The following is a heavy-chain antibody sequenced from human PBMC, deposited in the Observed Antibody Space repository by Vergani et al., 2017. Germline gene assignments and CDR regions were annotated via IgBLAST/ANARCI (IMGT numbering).Heavy chain of an antibody. Sequence: EVQLVESGGGLVQPGGSLRLSCAASGFTVSSNYMSWVRQAPGKGLEWVSVIYSGGSTYYADSVKGRLTISRDNSKNTLYLQMNSLRAEDTAVYYCARGCIFGVGKRGNYFDYWGQGTLVTVSS. J-gene: IGHJ4*02. CDR1: GFTVSSNY. CDR3: ARGCIFGVGKRGNYFDY. CDR2: IYSGGST. V-gene: IGHV3-66*02. D-gene: IGHD3-10*02.